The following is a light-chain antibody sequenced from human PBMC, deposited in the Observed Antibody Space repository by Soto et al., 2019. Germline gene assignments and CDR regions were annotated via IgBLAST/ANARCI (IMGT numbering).Light chain of an antibody. J-gene: IGKJ1*01. CDR3: QEWNGLPWT. CDR1: QGINSW. V-gene: IGKV1-12*02. Sequence: DIQMTQSPSSVSASVGDRVTITCRASQGINSWLAWYQQKEGKAPNLLIYAASRLQSGVPSRFSGSGSGTDFTLTINRQQPEDSTSYYCQEWNGLPWTFGQGTKVEIK. CDR2: AAS.